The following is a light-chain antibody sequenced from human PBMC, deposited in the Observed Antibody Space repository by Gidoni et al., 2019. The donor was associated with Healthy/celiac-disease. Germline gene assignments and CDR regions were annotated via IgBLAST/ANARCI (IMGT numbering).Light chain of an antibody. CDR1: SSDVGRYNL. Sequence: QSALTQPASVSASPGQSSTISCTGASSDVGRYNLVSWYQQHPGKAPKLMIYEGSKPPSGVSHRFSGSNSGNTASLTISGLQAEHEADYCCCSYAGSSTYVFGTGTKVTVL. J-gene: IGLJ1*01. CDR2: EGS. V-gene: IGLV2-23*01. CDR3: CSYAGSSTYV.